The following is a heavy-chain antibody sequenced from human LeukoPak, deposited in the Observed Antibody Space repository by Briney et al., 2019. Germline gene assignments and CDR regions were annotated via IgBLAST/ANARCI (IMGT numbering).Heavy chain of an antibody. V-gene: IGHV3-74*01. Sequence: PGGSVRLSCTVSGFTFNNYWMHWVRQAPGKGLVWVSRINSVGGRTIYADSVQGRFTVSRDNANNTLYLQMNSLRAEDTAVYYCARVGAIVARLPHFDYWGEGTLVTVSS. CDR2: INSVGGRT. D-gene: IGHD5-12*01. J-gene: IGHJ4*02. CDR3: ARVGAIVARLPHFDY. CDR1: GFTFNNYW.